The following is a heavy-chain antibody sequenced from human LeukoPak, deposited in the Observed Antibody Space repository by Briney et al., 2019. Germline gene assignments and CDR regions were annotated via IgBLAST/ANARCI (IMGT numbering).Heavy chain of an antibody. J-gene: IGHJ6*02. CDR1: GFTFSSYW. CDR3: ARGSSGTNYYGMDV. Sequence: PGGSLRLSCAASGFTFSSYWMSWVRQAPGKGLEWVANIKQDGSEKYYVDSVKGRFTISRDNAKNSLYLQMNSLRAEDTAVYYCARGSSGTNYYGMDVWGQGTTVTVSS. CDR2: IKQDGSEK. V-gene: IGHV3-7*01. D-gene: IGHD6-25*01.